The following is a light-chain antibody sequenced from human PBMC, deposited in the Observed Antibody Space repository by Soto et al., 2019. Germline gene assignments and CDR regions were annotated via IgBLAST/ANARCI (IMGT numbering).Light chain of an antibody. Sequence: DIQMTQFPSSLSASVGDRVTITCRASQGISNDLGWYQQKPGKAPKRLIYAASSLQSGVPSKFSASGSGTEFPLAIGSLQPEDSATFYCLQHSPYPLTFGQGTKVEIK. V-gene: IGKV1-17*01. CDR1: QGISND. CDR3: LQHSPYPLT. J-gene: IGKJ1*01. CDR2: AAS.